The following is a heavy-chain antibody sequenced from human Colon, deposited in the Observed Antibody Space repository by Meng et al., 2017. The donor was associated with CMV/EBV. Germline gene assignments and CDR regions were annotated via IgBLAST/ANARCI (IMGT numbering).Heavy chain of an antibody. CDR1: GDSFPGTY. CDR2: MDPTTGRT. J-gene: IGHJ1*01. D-gene: IGHD3-16*01. Sequence: VPSVQSGAEVGMPGAPVKVSGKASGDSFPGTYIHWVRQAPGQGLEWMGWMDPTTGRTDYAQKFQGTVTMTRDTSISTAYLELSRLTSDDTAVYYCASHSSYVWGSHHWGQGTLVTVSS. V-gene: IGHV1-2*02. CDR3: ASHSSYVWGSHH.